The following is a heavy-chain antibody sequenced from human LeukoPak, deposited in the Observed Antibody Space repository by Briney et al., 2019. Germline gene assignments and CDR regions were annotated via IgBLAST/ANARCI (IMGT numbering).Heavy chain of an antibody. Sequence: SCKASGYTFTSYAMTWVRQAPGRGLEWVSSVDGGGGGTYYADSVKGRFTISRDNSKDTLYLQMNGLRAEDTAVYFCAKQSAGSAAWYSLHYDFWGQGTLVTVSS. CDR1: GYTFTSYA. V-gene: IGHV3-23*01. D-gene: IGHD6-13*01. J-gene: IGHJ4*02. CDR2: VDGGGGGT. CDR3: AKQSAGSAAWYSLHYDF.